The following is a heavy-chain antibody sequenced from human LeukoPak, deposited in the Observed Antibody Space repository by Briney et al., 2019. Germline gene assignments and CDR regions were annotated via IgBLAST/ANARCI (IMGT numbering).Heavy chain of an antibody. CDR3: ARGRRDQVAFDI. D-gene: IGHD2-2*01. Sequence: ASVKVSCKASGYTFTGYYMHWVRQAPGQGLEWMGWINPNSGVTNYAQKFQGRVTMTRDTSISTAYMELSRLRSDDTAVYYCARGRRDQVAFDIWGQGTMVTVSS. V-gene: IGHV1-2*02. J-gene: IGHJ3*02. CDR1: GYTFTGYY. CDR2: INPNSGVT.